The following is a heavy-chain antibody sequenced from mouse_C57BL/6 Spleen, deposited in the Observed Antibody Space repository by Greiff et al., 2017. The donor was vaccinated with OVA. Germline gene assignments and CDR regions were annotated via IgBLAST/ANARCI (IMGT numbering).Heavy chain of an antibody. J-gene: IGHJ3*01. Sequence: VQLQQSGPELVKPGASVKISCKASGYTFTDYYMNWVKQSHGKSLEWIGDINPNNGGTSYNQKFKGKATLTVDKSSSTAYMELRSLTSEDSAVYYCARWAPYDYDVGRFAYWGQGTLVTVSA. CDR3: ARWAPYDYDVGRFAY. D-gene: IGHD2-4*01. CDR2: INPNNGGT. CDR1: GYTFTDYY. V-gene: IGHV1-26*01.